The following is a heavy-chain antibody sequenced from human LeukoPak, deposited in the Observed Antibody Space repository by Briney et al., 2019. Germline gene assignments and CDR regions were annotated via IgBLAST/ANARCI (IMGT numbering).Heavy chain of an antibody. V-gene: IGHV1-8*01. CDR1: GYTFTSYD. Sequence: ASVKVSCKASGYTFTSYDINWVRQATGQGLEWMGWMNPNSGNTGYAQKFQGRVTMTRDTSASTAYMELSSLRSEDMAVYYCARGHYDILTGADYWGQGTLVTVSS. D-gene: IGHD3-9*01. J-gene: IGHJ4*02. CDR3: ARGHYDILTGADY. CDR2: MNPNSGNT.